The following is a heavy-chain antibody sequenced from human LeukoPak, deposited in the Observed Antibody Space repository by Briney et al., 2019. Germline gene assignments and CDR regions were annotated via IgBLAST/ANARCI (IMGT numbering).Heavy chain of an antibody. V-gene: IGHV1-8*01. J-gene: IGHJ6*02. Sequence: ASVKVSCKASGYTFTSYDINWVRQATGQGLEWMGWMNPNSGNTGYAQKFQGRVTMTRNTSISTAYMELSSLRSEDTVVYYCARFLGYCSGGSCYSKSYYYYYGMDVWGQGTTVTVSS. CDR1: GYTFTSYD. CDR3: ARFLGYCSGGSCYSKSYYYYYGMDV. D-gene: IGHD2-15*01. CDR2: MNPNSGNT.